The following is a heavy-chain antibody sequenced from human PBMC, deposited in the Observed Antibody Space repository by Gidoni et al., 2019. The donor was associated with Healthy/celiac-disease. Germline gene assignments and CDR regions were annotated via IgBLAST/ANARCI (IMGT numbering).Heavy chain of an antibody. CDR3: ARGRGAGETDY. CDR2: TRNKANSYTT. J-gene: IGHJ4*02. Sequence: EVQLVESGGGLVQPGGSLRLSCAASGFTFSDHYMDWVRQAPGKGLEWVGRTRNKANSYTTEYAASVKGRFTISRDDSKNSLYLQMNSLKTEDTAVYYCARGRGAGETDYWGQGTLVTVSS. D-gene: IGHD7-27*01. CDR1: GFTFSDHY. V-gene: IGHV3-72*01.